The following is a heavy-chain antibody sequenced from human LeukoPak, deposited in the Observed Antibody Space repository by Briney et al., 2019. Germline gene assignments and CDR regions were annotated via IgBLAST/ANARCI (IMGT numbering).Heavy chain of an antibody. CDR3: ARGRYSYGLDP. CDR1: GGSISSYY. J-gene: IGHJ5*02. D-gene: IGHD5-18*01. Sequence: SETLSLTCTVSGGSISSYYWSWIRQPPGKGLEWIGYIYYSGSTNYNPSLKSRVTISVDTSKNQFSLKLSSVTAADTAVYYCARGRYSYGLDPWGQGTLVTVSS. V-gene: IGHV4-59*01. CDR2: IYYSGST.